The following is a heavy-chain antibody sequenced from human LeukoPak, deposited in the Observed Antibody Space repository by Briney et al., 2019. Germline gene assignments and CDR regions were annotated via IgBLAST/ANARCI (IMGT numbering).Heavy chain of an antibody. CDR3: ARDLISSSGWDFDY. V-gene: IGHV1-46*01. Sequence: ASVKVSCKASGYSFTSYYIHWVRQTPGQGLEWLGIINPAGGTTSYAPRFQDRFTMTSDTSTNTVYMELSSLRSEDTAVYYCARDLISSSGWDFDYWGQGALVSVSS. D-gene: IGHD6-19*01. CDR2: INPAGGTT. J-gene: IGHJ4*02. CDR1: GYSFTSYY.